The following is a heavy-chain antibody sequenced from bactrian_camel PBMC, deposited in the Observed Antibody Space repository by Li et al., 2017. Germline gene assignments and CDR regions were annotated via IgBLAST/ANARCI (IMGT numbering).Heavy chain of an antibody. CDR2: IYPGGGTFT. CDR1: GYTGGSTY. J-gene: IGHJ6*01. V-gene: IGHV3S40*01. CDR3: APWPVDAGTPLWAGY. Sequence: VQLVESGGGSVQAGGSLRLSCAASGYTGGSTYMGWIRQAPGKEREGVAAIYPGGGTFTTYADSVKGRFTISQDNAKKTVYLQLNSLRSEDMAMYHCAPWPVDAGTPLWAGYWGQGTQ. D-gene: IGHD6*01.